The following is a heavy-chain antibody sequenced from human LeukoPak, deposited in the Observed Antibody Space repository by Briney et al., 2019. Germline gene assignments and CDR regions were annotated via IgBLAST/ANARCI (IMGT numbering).Heavy chain of an antibody. CDR3: ARVVLLWFGELFPDY. J-gene: IGHJ4*02. D-gene: IGHD3-10*01. V-gene: IGHV1-18*04. Sequence: ASVKVSCKASGYTFTSYGISWVRQAPGQGVEWMGWISAYNGNTNYAQKLQGRVTMTTDTSTSTAYMELRSLRSDDTAVYYCARVVLLWFGELFPDYWGQGTLVTVSS. CDR1: GYTFTSYG. CDR2: ISAYNGNT.